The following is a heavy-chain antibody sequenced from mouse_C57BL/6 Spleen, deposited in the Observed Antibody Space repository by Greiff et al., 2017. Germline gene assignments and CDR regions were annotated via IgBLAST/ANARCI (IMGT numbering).Heavy chain of an antibody. CDR2: IDPETGGT. CDR1: GYTFTDYE. D-gene: IGHD2-4*01. J-gene: IGHJ4*01. Sequence: VHLVESGAELVRPGASVTLSCKASGYTFTDYEMHWVKQTPVHGLEGIGAIDPETGGTAYNQKFKGKAILTADKSSSTAYMELRSLTSEDSAVYYCTRRGGLRLYYAMDYWGQGTSVTVSS. V-gene: IGHV1-15*01. CDR3: TRRGGLRLYYAMDY.